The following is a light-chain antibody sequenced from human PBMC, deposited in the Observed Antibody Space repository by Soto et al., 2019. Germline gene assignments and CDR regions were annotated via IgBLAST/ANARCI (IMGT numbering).Light chain of an antibody. CDR2: AAS. CDR1: QTISRA. CDR3: QQSFTTPT. V-gene: IGKV1-39*01. J-gene: IGKJ4*01. Sequence: DIQMTQSTSSLSASVGYRVTITCRASQTISRALNWYQQKPGKAPKLLIYAASYLQTGVPSRFSGSGSGTDFVLTISSLQPEDFATYYCQQSFTTPTFGGGTKVDI.